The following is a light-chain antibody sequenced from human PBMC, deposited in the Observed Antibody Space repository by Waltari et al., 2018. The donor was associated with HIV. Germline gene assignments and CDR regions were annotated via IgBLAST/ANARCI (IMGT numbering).Light chain of an antibody. CDR3: QQSYSSPT. V-gene: IGKV1-39*01. Sequence: DIQMTQSPSPLSASIGDSVTITCRASQNLSHYLNWYQKKPGKPPTALISTATTLQSGVPLRFRGSGSGTDFTLTITSLRPDDFATYFCQQSYSSPTFGPGTTVDIK. CDR1: QNLSHY. J-gene: IGKJ3*01. CDR2: TAT.